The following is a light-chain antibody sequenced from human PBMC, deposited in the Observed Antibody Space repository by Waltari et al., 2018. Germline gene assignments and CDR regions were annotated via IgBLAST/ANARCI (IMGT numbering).Light chain of an antibody. J-gene: IGKJ4*01. Sequence: EIVLTQSPGTLSLSPGDRATLSCRASQSIANKYVTWYRQRPGQPPSLLLFGASTRASGVPDRFSGSGFGTEFTLTISLLEPEDFAVYYCQQYGTSVTFGGGTKLEIK. CDR3: QQYGTSVT. CDR2: GAS. CDR1: QSIANKY. V-gene: IGKV3-20*01.